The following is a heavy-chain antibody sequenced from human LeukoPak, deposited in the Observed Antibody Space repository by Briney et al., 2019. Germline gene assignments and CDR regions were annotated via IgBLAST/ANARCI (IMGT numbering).Heavy chain of an antibody. CDR2: IKQDGSEK. D-gene: IGHD1-1*01. CDR1: GFTFSNYW. Sequence: PGGSLRLSYAASGFTFSNYWMSWVRQAPGKGLEWLTNIKQDGSEKYYVDSVKGRFTISRDNAKNSLYLQMNSLRAEDTAVYYCASQKNGASDYWGQGTLVTVS. J-gene: IGHJ4*02. CDR3: ASQKNGASDY. V-gene: IGHV3-7*05.